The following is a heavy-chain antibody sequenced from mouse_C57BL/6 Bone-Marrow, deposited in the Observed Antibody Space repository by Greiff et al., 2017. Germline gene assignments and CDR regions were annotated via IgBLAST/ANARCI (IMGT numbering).Heavy chain of an antibody. J-gene: IGHJ2*01. CDR2: IDPATCGT. D-gene: IGHD1-1*01. Sequence: QVQLQQSGAELVRPGASVKLSCKASGYTFTDYEMHCVKQTPVHGLECIGAIDPATCGTAYNQKFKGQATLTADKSSSTAYMELRSLTSEDSAVYYCTREDYGSSYGDFFDYWGQGTTLTVSS. CDR3: TREDYGSSYGDFFDY. CDR1: GYTFTDYE. V-gene: IGHV1-23*01.